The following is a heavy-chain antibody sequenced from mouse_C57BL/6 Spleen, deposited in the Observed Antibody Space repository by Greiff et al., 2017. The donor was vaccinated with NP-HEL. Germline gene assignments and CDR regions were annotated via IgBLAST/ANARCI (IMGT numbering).Heavy chain of an antibody. V-gene: IGHV7-1*01. CDR3: ARDGGYYGSSSYAMDY. CDR1: GFTFSDFY. D-gene: IGHD1-1*01. J-gene: IGHJ4*01. CDR2: SRNKANDYTT. Sequence: EVQLVESGGGLVQSGRSLRLSCATSGFTFSDFYMEWVRQAPGKGLEWIAASRNKANDYTTEYSASVTGRFIVSRDTSQSILYLQMNALRAEDTAIYYCARDGGYYGSSSYAMDYWGQGTSVTVSS.